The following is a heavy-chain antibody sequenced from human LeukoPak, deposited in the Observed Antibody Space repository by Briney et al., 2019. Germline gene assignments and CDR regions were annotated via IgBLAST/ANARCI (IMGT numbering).Heavy chain of an antibody. Sequence: SETLSFTCVVSGYSISSGYYWGRIRQPPGQGLEWIGNVFHSGSSYNNPSLKSRVTISIDTSKNQFSLKLSSVTATDTAVYYCARDCSGGTCYAFDIWGRGTMVTVSS. CDR2: VFHSGSS. V-gene: IGHV4-38-2*02. D-gene: IGHD2-15*01. J-gene: IGHJ3*02. CDR1: GYSISSGYY. CDR3: ARDCSGGTCYAFDI.